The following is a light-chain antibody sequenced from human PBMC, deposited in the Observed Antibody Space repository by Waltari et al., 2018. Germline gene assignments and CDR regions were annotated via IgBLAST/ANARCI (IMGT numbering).Light chain of an antibody. CDR2: KAS. Sequence: DTQMTQSPSSLSASVGDTVTITCRASQSISSWLDWYQQKPGKAPKLLIYKASSLQSGVPSRFSGSGSGTEFTLTISSLQPEDFATFYCLQYSSSPYSFGQGTKVEIK. CDR3: LQYSSSPYS. J-gene: IGKJ2*03. V-gene: IGKV1-12*01. CDR1: QSISSW.